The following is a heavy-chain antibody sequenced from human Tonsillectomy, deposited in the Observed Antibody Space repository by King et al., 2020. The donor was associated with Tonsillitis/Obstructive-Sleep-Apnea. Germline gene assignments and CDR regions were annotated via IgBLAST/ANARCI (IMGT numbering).Heavy chain of an antibody. CDR2: IYYSGST. Sequence: MQLQESGPGLMKPSETLSLTCTVSGGSISSSSYYWVWIRQPPGKGLEWIGSIYYSGSTYYNPSLKSRVTISVDTSKNQFSLKLSSVTAADTAVYYCARVSLSWYFDLWGRGTLVTVSS. V-gene: IGHV4-39*01. CDR1: GGSISSSSYY. CDR3: ARVSLSWYFDL. J-gene: IGHJ2*01.